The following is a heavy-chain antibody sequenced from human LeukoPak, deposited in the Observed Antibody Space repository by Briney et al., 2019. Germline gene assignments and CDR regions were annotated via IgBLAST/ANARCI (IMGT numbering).Heavy chain of an antibody. CDR1: GYSISSGYY. V-gene: IGHV4-38-2*01. CDR2: IYHIGST. J-gene: IGHJ6*03. CDR3: ARLPKQYSSSWYYMDV. Sequence: PSETLSLTCAVSGYSISSGYYWGWIRQPPGKGLEGIGSIYHIGSTYYNPSLKSRVTISVDTSKNQFSLKLSSVTAADTAVYYCARLPKQYSSSWYYMDVWGKGTTVTVSS. D-gene: IGHD6-13*01.